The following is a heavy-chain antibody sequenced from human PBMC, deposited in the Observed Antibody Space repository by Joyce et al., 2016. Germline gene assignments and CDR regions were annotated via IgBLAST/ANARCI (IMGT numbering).Heavy chain of an antibody. CDR2: IIASVRNT. D-gene: IGHD3-16*02. J-gene: IGHJ4*02. Sequence: EVQLSESGGGLVQPGGSLRLSCEASGFTFSDYAMTWVRQAPGKGPGWFSLIIASVRNTYFAGSVKGLFTVSRDNSMTTQYLQMDSLRAEDTAIYYCAKPRVLVAAAGYYFDSWGQGILVTVSS. V-gene: IGHV3-23*01. CDR3: AKPRVLVAAAGYYFDS. CDR1: GFTFSDYA.